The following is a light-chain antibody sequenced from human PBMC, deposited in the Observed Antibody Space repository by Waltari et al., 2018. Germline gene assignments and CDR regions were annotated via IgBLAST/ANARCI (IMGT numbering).Light chain of an antibody. CDR1: QTFSSSY. Sequence: EIVLTQSPGTLSLSPGERATLSCRASQTFSSSYLAWYQQKPGQAPRLLIYGASTRAAGCPVRFSGSGSGTDFTLTISRLEPEDFAVYHCQHYGTSPPLTFGGGTKVEIK. J-gene: IGKJ4*01. V-gene: IGKV3-20*01. CDR2: GAS. CDR3: QHYGTSPPLT.